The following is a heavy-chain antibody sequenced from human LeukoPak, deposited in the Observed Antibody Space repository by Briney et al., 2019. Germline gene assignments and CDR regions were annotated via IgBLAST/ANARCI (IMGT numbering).Heavy chain of an antibody. CDR1: GFTFDDYA. CDR3: ASYYYDSSGYYHDY. D-gene: IGHD3-22*01. Sequence: GRSLRLSCAASGFTFDDYAMHWVRQAPGKGLEWVSGISWNSGSIGYADSVKGRFTISRDNAKNSLYLQMNSLRAEDTAVYYCASYYYDSSGYYHDYWGQGTLVTVSS. V-gene: IGHV3-9*01. CDR2: ISWNSGSI. J-gene: IGHJ4*02.